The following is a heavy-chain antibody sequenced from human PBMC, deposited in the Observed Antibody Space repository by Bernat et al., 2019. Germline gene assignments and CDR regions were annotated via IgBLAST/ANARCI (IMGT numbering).Heavy chain of an antibody. CDR1: GFTFSSYA. D-gene: IGHD1-26*01. CDR3: ARDSGSYRGGGSNFDY. Sequence: QVQLVESGGGVVQPGRSLRLSCAASGFTFSSYAMHWVRQAPGKGLGWVAVISYDGSNKYYADSVKGRFTISRDNSKNTLYLQMNSLRAEDTAVYYCARDSGSYRGGGSNFDYWGQGTLVTVSS. CDR2: ISYDGSNK. V-gene: IGHV3-30-3*01. J-gene: IGHJ4*02.